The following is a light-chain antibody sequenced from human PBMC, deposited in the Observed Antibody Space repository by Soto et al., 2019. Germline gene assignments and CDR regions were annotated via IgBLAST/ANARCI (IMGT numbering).Light chain of an antibody. J-gene: IGKJ1*01. Sequence: EIALTQSPATLSLSPGERATLSCRASQSISRYLAWYQQKPGQAPRLLIYDASNRATGIPARFSGSGSGTDFTLTISSLEPEDFAVYYCQHYYTSYTTFGQGTKVEIK. V-gene: IGKV3-11*01. CDR1: QSISRY. CDR2: DAS. CDR3: QHYYTSYTT.